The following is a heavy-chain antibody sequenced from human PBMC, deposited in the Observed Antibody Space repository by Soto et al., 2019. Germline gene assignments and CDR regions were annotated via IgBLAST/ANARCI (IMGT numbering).Heavy chain of an antibody. CDR2: INAGNGNT. CDR3: ARGVTYYDILTGYIPGP. J-gene: IGHJ5*02. Sequence: ASVKVSCKASGYTFSNYGIHWVRQAPGQRLEWMGLINAGNGNTKYSQKFQGRVTLTRDTSASTAYMELSSLRSEDTAVYYCARGVTYYDILTGYIPGPFGQGTLVTVSS. V-gene: IGHV1-3*01. CDR1: GYTFSNYG. D-gene: IGHD3-9*01.